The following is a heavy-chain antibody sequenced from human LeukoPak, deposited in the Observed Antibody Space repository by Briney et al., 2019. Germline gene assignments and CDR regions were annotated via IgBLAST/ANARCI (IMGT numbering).Heavy chain of an antibody. D-gene: IGHD6-13*01. Sequence: SLRLSCAASGFTFSSHGMNWVRQAPGKGLEWVSGISWNSGSIGYADSVKGRFTISRDNAKNSLYLQMNSLRAEDTALYYCAKDKSSSWYTGWFDPWGQGTLVTVSS. V-gene: IGHV3-9*01. CDR3: AKDKSSSWYTGWFDP. J-gene: IGHJ5*02. CDR2: ISWNSGSI. CDR1: GFTFSSHG.